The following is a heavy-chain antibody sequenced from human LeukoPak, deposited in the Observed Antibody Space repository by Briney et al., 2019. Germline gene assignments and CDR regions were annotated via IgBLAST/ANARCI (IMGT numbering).Heavy chain of an antibody. Sequence: PSETLSLTCTVSGGSISTYYWSWIRQFAGKGLEWIGRIYSSGSTNYNPSLKSRLTISVNKSKSQFSLKLSFVTAADTAVYYCARLDGDNNWFDPWGQGTLVTVSS. J-gene: IGHJ5*02. CDR1: GGSISTYY. D-gene: IGHD4-17*01. CDR2: IYSSGST. CDR3: ARLDGDNNWFDP. V-gene: IGHV4-4*07.